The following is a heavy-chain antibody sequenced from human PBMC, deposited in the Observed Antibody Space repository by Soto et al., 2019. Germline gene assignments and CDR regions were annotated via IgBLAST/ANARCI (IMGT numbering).Heavy chain of an antibody. J-gene: IGHJ4*02. V-gene: IGHV1-69*13. D-gene: IGHD3-22*01. CDR1: GGTFSSYA. CDR3: ARSYDSSGYYYVTSFDY. Sequence: SVKVSCKASGGTFSSYAISWVRQAPGQGLEWMGGIIPIFGTANYAQKFQGRVTITADESTSTAYMELSSLRSEDTAVYYCARSYDSSGYYYVTSFDYWGQGTLVTVSS. CDR2: IIPIFGTA.